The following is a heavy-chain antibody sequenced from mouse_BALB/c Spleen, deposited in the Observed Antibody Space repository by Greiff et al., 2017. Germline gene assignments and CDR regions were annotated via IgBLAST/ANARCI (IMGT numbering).Heavy chain of an antibody. CDR3: TRRGGNYYFDY. CDR1: GYTFTSYW. D-gene: IGHD2-1*01. Sequence: QVQLQQPGAELVKPGASVKMSCKASGYTFTSYWMHWVKQRPGQGLEWIGVIDPSDSYTSYNQKFKGKATLTVDTSSSTAYMQLSSLTSEDSAVYYFTRRGGNYYFDYWGQGTTLTVSS. J-gene: IGHJ2*01. V-gene: IGHV1S127*01. CDR2: IDPSDSYT.